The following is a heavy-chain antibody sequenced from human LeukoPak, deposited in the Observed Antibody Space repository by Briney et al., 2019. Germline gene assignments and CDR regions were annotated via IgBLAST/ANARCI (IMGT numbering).Heavy chain of an antibody. V-gene: IGHV3-33*06. CDR2: IWYDGSNK. D-gene: IGHD1-26*01. J-gene: IGHJ4*02. Sequence: QPGRSLRLSCAASGFTFSSYGMHWVRQAPGKGLEWVAVIWYDGSNKYYADSVKGRFTISRDNSKNTLYLQMNSLRAEDTAVYYCAKDWDSGSYGFANGGQEPLFTVSS. CDR1: GFTFSSYG. CDR3: AKDWDSGSYGFAN.